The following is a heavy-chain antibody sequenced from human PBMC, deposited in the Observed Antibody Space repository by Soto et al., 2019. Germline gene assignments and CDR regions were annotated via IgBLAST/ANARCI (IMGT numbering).Heavy chain of an antibody. J-gene: IGHJ4*02. CDR3: ARVPLLHICGSFDS. Sequence: PSETLSLTCTVSGVSVSNDNYYWSWVRQPPGKGLEWIGYIYYSGTTNYSPSLKSRVTISVDTSKSQFSLKLGSVTAADTAMYYCARVPLLHICGSFDSWGRGTLVTVSS. CDR1: GVSVSNDNYY. D-gene: IGHD2-15*01. V-gene: IGHV4-61*01. CDR2: IYYSGTT.